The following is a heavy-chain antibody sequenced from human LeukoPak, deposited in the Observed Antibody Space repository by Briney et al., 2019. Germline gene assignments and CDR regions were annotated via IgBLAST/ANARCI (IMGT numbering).Heavy chain of an antibody. V-gene: IGHV3-7*01. J-gene: IGHJ3*02. Sequence: GGSLRLSCAASGLTLSRYWMTWVRQAPGKGLEFVACIKQDGNEKYYVGSVKGRFTVSRDTATNSLHLQMNSLRVEDTAMYYCANVGDGYSDAFYIWGQGTMVTVSS. CDR1: GLTLSRYW. CDR2: IKQDGNEK. CDR3: ANVGDGYSDAFYI. D-gene: IGHD5-24*01.